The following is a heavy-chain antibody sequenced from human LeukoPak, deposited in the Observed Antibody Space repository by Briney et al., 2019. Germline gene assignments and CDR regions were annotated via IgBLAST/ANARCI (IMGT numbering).Heavy chain of an antibody. CDR1: GYTFTGFY. J-gene: IGHJ6*02. Sequence: ASVKVSCKASGYTFTGFYIYWVRQAPGLGLEWMGWINSNTGVTNYAQNFQGRVTMTRDTSITTVYMELSGLRSDDTAMHYCARDPSGDYHLYYGMDVWGQGTTVTVSS. D-gene: IGHD4-17*01. V-gene: IGHV1-2*02. CDR3: ARDPSGDYHLYYGMDV. CDR2: INSNTGVT.